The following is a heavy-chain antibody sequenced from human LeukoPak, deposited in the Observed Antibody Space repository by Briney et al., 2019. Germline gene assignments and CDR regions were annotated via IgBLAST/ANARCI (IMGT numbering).Heavy chain of an antibody. Sequence: GASVKVSCKASGGTFSSYAISWVRQAHGQGLEWMGGIIPIFGTANYAQKFQGRVTITADESTSTAYMELSSLRPEDTAVDYCARGPSLGYCSGGSCYSLDYWGQGTLVTVSS. CDR2: IIPIFGTA. CDR3: ARGPSLGYCSGGSCYSLDY. CDR1: GGTFSSYA. V-gene: IGHV1-69*13. J-gene: IGHJ4*02. D-gene: IGHD2-15*01.